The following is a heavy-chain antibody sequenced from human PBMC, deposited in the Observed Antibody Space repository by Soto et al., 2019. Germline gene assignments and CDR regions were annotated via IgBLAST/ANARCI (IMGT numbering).Heavy chain of an antibody. J-gene: IGHJ6*02. V-gene: IGHV4-59*01. CDR2: VYYGGST. CDR1: GGSISTYY. Sequence: QVQLQESGPRLVKPSETLSLTCTVSGGSISTYYWSWIRQPPGQGLEWIAYVYYGGSTNYNPSLMSRLTIAVDTSKNQFSLKLRSVTAADTAVYYCARGPSRTARRGYYYDGMDVWGQGTTVTVSS. CDR3: ARGPSRTARRGYYYDGMDV. D-gene: IGHD6-6*01.